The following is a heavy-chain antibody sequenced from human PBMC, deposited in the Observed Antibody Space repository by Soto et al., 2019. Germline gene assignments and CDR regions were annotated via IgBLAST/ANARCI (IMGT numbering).Heavy chain of an antibody. D-gene: IGHD2-2*01. J-gene: IGHJ4*02. V-gene: IGHV3-64D*06. Sequence: GGSLRLSCSASGFTFRDYGMHWVRQAPGKGLEFVAAIISNGGTTYYADSVRGRFTISRDNSKNTLYLQMSSLRADDTAVYYCVKDRSLVRADVYYFDYWGQGTLVTVSS. CDR3: VKDRSLVRADVYYFDY. CDR2: IISNGGTT. CDR1: GFTFRDYG.